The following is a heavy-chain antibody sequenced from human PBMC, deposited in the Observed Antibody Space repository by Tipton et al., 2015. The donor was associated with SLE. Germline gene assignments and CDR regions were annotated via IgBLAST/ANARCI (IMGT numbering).Heavy chain of an antibody. CDR1: GGSISSSSYY. CDR2: IYYSGST. J-gene: IGHJ6*02. D-gene: IGHD2-2*01. CDR3: ARLWCSSTSCYYYYYGMDV. Sequence: TLSLTCTVSGGSISSSSYYWGWIRQPPGKGLEWIGSIYYSGSTYYNPSLKSRVTISVDTSKNQFSLKLSSVTAADTAVYYCARLWCSSTSCYYYYYGMDVWGQGTTVTVSS. V-gene: IGHV4-39*01.